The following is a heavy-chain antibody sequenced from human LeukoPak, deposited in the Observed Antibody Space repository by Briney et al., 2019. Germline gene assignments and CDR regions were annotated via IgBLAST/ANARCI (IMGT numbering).Heavy chain of an antibody. CDR2: ISSSSSYI. CDR3: AKDRAGMITFGGVIVFDY. J-gene: IGHJ4*02. V-gene: IGHV3-21*01. Sequence: GGSLRLSCAASGFTFSSYSMNWVRQAPGKGLEWVSSISSSSSYIYYADSVKGRFTISRDNAKNSLYLQMNSLRAEDTAVYYCAKDRAGMITFGGVIVFDYWGQGTLVTVSS. D-gene: IGHD3-16*02. CDR1: GFTFSSYS.